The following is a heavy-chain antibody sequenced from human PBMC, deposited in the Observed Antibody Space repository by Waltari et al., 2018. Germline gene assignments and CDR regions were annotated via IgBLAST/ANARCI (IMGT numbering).Heavy chain of an antibody. CDR1: AFIFSSHW. V-gene: IGHV3-74*01. CDR3: ARGISTSW. Sequence: VQRVESAGGFVQPGGSLRLHCEASAFIFSSHWMHWDRQGPGKGLVWVSRISSDGSATNYADSLKGRFTISRDNAKNTLYLQMNSLRVDDSAVYYCARGISTSWWGQGTLVTVSS. J-gene: IGHJ4*02. CDR2: ISSDGSAT.